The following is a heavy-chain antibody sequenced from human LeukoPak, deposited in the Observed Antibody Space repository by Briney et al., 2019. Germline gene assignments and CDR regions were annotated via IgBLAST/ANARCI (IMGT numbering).Heavy chain of an antibody. V-gene: IGHV3-7*03. CDR1: GFTYSSYW. CDR3: TRDYRGTFDY. J-gene: IGHJ4*02. Sequence: PGGSLRLSCVASGFTYSSYWMSWVRQAPGKGLEWVANIKQDGSEKNYVDSVKGRFTISGDNAKNSLYLQMNSLRAEDTAVYYCTRDYRGTFDYWGQGTLVTVSS. D-gene: IGHD1-26*01. CDR2: IKQDGSEK.